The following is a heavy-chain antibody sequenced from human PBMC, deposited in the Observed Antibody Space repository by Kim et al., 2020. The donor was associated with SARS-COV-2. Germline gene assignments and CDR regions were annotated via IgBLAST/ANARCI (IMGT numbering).Heavy chain of an antibody. D-gene: IGHD3-22*01. CDR1: GFTFSSYA. J-gene: IGHJ6*02. CDR2: IYSGGSST. CDR3: AKDGGYYYDSSGYYYGYYSYGMDV. Sequence: GGSLRLSCAASGFTFSSYAMSWVRQAPGKGLEWVSVIYSGGSSTYYADSVKGRFTISRDNSKNTLYLQMNSLRAEDTAVYYCAKDGGYYYDSSGYYYGYYSYGMDVWGQGTTVTVSS. V-gene: IGHV3-23*03.